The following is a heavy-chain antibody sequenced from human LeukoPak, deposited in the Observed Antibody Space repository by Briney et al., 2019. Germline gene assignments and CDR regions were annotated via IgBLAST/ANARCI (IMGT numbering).Heavy chain of an antibody. CDR2: IYWDDDK. CDR1: GFSLSTRGVG. CDR3: AHRGWNWSRSYGSGRTNWFDP. Sequence: SGPTLVKPTQTLTLTCTFSGFSLSTRGVGVGWIRQPPGKALEWLALIYWDDDKRYSPSLKSRLTITKDTSKNQVVLTMTNMDPVDTATYYCAHRGWNWSRSYGSGRTNWFDPWGQGTLVTVSS. V-gene: IGHV2-5*02. J-gene: IGHJ5*02. D-gene: IGHD3-10*01.